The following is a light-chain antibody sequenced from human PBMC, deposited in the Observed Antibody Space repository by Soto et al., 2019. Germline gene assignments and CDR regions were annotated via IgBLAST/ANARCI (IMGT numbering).Light chain of an antibody. J-gene: IGKJ2*01. Sequence: IQMPQSPSSLPASVGDRVTITCRASQSISSYLNWHQQKPGKAPKLLIYAASSLQSGVPSTCSGSGSGTDITLTITSLQPADLAAYYGQQCYRTPVYTLSQGTKLEIK. CDR1: QSISSY. CDR3: QQCYRTPVYT. V-gene: IGKV1-39*01. CDR2: AAS.